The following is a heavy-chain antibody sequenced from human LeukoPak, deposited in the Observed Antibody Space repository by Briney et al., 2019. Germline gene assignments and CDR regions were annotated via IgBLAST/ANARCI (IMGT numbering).Heavy chain of an antibody. CDR2: IYYSGST. V-gene: IGHV4-59*08. Sequence: PSETLSLTCTVSGGSISSYYWSWIRQPPGKGLGWIGYIYYSGSTNYNPSLKSRVTISVDTSKNQFSLKLSSVTAADTAVYYCASYGSGSYSLDYWGQGTLVTVSS. CDR1: GGSISSYY. CDR3: ASYGSGSYSLDY. D-gene: IGHD3-10*01. J-gene: IGHJ4*02.